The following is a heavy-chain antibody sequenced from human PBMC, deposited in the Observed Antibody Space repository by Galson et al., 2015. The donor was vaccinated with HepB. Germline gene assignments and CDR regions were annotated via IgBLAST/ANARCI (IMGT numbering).Heavy chain of an antibody. CDR1: GGSFSGYY. CDR2: INHSGST. D-gene: IGHD2-2*01. V-gene: IGHV4-34*01. Sequence: ETLSLTCAVYGGSFSGYYWSWIRQPPGKGLEWIGEINHSGSTNYNPSLKSRVTISVDTSKNQFSLKLSSVTAADTAVYYCARGGRGIVVVPAANIIDYWGQGTLVTVSS. CDR3: ARGGRGIVVVPAANIIDY. J-gene: IGHJ4*02.